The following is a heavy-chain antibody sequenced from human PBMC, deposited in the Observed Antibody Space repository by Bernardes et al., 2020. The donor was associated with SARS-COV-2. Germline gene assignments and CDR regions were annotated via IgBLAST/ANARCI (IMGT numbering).Heavy chain of an antibody. V-gene: IGHV4-39*01. Sequence: SETLSLTCTVSGGSISSSSYYWGWIRQPPGKGLEWIGSIYYSGSTYYNPSLKSRVTISVDTSKNQFSLKLSSVTAADTAVYYCATLYGSGRYWGQGTLVTVSS. CDR3: ATLYGSGRY. CDR2: IYYSGST. J-gene: IGHJ4*02. D-gene: IGHD3-10*01. CDR1: GGSISSSSYY.